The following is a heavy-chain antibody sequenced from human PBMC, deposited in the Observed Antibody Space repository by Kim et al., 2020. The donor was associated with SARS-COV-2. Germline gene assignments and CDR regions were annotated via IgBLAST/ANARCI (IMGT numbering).Heavy chain of an antibody. J-gene: IGHJ4*02. D-gene: IGHD2-8*01. Sequence: VKGRFTFSRDNSKNTLYLDMNSLRAEDSTVYYCAKSGSRYCTNGVCYFDYWGQGTLVTVSS. V-gene: IGHV3-30*02. CDR3: AKSGSRYCTNGVCYFDY.